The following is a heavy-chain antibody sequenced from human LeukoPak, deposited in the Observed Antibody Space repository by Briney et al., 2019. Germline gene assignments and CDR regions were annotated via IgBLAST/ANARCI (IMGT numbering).Heavy chain of an antibody. Sequence: GGSLRLSCAASGFTFDDYGMSWVRLAPGKGLEWVSGINGDESSTNYADSVKGRFTISRDNAKDTLYLHMNSLTAEDTAVYYCARGAKWAYYFDYWGQGTLVTVSS. D-gene: IGHD1-26*01. CDR3: ARGAKWAYYFDY. CDR2: INGDESST. V-gene: IGHV3-20*04. J-gene: IGHJ4*02. CDR1: GFTFDDYG.